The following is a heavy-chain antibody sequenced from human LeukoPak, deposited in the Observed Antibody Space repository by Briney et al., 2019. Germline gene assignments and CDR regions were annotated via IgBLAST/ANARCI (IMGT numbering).Heavy chain of an antibody. D-gene: IGHD3-10*01. CDR1: GFTVSSNY. J-gene: IGHJ4*02. CDR2: IYSGGST. V-gene: IGHV3-66*04. Sequence: GGSLRLSCAASGFTVSSNYMSWVRQAPGKGLEWVSVIYSGGSTYYADSVKGRFTISRDNSKNTLYLQMNSLRAEDTAVYYCARHSGWFGEAEDYWGQGTLVTVSS. CDR3: ARHSGWFGEAEDY.